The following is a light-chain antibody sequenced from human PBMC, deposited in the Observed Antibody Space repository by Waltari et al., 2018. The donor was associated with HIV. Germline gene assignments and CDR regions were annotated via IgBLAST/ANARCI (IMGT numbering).Light chain of an antibody. V-gene: IGLV2-23*01. CDR3: CSYAGSSTLAV. CDR1: SSDVGSYNL. Sequence: QSALTQPASVSGSPGQSITISCTGTSSDVGSYNLVSWYQQLPGKAPKLMIYEGSKRTSGVSNRFSCCKSGNTASLTISGLQAEDDADYYCCSYAGSSTLAVFGGGPKLTVL. J-gene: IGLJ2*01. CDR2: EGS.